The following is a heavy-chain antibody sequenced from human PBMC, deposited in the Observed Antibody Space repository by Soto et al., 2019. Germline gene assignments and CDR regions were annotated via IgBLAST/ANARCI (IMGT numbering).Heavy chain of an antibody. V-gene: IGHV4-59*12. CDR3: VRVGVGIGNHFDS. CDR2: IHYSGRT. CDR1: NGSISGFY. D-gene: IGHD1-26*01. Sequence: KPSETLSLTCSVSNGSISGFYWTWIRQPPGKILEWIGYIHYSGRTDYNPSLTSRATMSVDTSKNQFYLNLKSITAADTAVYYCVRVGVGIGNHFDSWGRGTLVTVS. J-gene: IGHJ4*02.